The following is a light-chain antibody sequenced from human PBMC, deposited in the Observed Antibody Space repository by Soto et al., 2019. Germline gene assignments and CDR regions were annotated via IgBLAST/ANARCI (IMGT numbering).Light chain of an antibody. J-gene: IGKJ3*01. CDR2: GAS. CDR1: QSVSSN. V-gene: IGKV3-15*01. CDR3: EQYNNWPFT. Sequence: EIVMTQSPATLSVSPGERATLSCRASQSVSSNLAWYQQKPGQAPRLLIYGASTRATGIPARFSGSGSGTDFTLTISSLQSADFAVDYGEQYNNWPFTFGPGTKVDIK.